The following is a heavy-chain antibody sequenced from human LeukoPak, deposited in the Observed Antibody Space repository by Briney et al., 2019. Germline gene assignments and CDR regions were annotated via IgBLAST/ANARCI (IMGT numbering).Heavy chain of an antibody. CDR3: ARLYLPATRFDY. D-gene: IGHD5-24*01. CDR2: ISYDGSNK. V-gene: IGHV3-30*03. Sequence: GGSLRLSCAASGFTVSSNYMSWVRQAPGKGLEWVAVISYDGSNKYYADSVKGRFTISRDNSKNTLYLQMNSLRAEDTAVYYCARLYLPATRFDYWGQGTLVTVSS. J-gene: IGHJ4*02. CDR1: GFTVSSNY.